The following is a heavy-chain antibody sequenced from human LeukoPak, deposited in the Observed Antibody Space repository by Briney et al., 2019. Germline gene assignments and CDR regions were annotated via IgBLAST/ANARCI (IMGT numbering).Heavy chain of an antibody. CDR2: ISSRSSYI. Sequence: GGSLRLSCAVSGITFSSYSMNWVRQAPGKGLEWVSSISSRSSYIYYAGSVKGRFTISRDNAKNSLYLQMNSLRAEDTAVYYCARDGVEYSSSSPPFDYWGQGTLVTVSS. CDR1: GITFSSYS. J-gene: IGHJ4*02. V-gene: IGHV3-21*01. CDR3: ARDGVEYSSSSPPFDY. D-gene: IGHD6-6*01.